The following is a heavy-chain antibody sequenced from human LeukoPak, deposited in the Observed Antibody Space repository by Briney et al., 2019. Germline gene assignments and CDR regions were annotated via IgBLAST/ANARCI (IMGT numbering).Heavy chain of an antibody. CDR3: VTNFDSSGYFGY. CDR2: VNTNTGNP. D-gene: IGHD3-22*01. Sequence: ASVKVSCKASGYTFTRNTINWVRQPPGKGLEWMGWVNTNTGNPTYAQGFTGRFVFSSDTSVSTAYLQIGSLKAEDTAVYYCVTNFDSSGYFGYWGQGTLVTVSS. CDR1: GYTFTRNT. J-gene: IGHJ4*02. V-gene: IGHV7-4-1*01.